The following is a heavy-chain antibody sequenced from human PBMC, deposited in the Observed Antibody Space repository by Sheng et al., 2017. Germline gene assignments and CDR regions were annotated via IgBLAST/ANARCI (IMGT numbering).Heavy chain of an antibody. CDR1: GFTFNNYG. Sequence: QVQLVESGGTVVQPGTSPRLSCAVSGFTFNNYGMHWVRQAPGKGLECVGVLSHDGSEEYYAKSVKGRFTISRDNSKNKLYLQMNSLRAEDTAVYFCARDQGDGYNQIDYWGQGTLVTVSS. V-gene: IGHV3-30*04. CDR2: LSHDGSEE. J-gene: IGHJ4*02. CDR3: ARDQGDGYNQIDY. D-gene: IGHD5-12*01.